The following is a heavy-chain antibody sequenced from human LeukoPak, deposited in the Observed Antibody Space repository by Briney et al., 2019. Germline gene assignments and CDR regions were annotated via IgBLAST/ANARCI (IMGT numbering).Heavy chain of an antibody. V-gene: IGHV4-31*03. J-gene: IGHJ6*02. CDR2: IYYSGST. CDR1: GGSISSGGYY. CDR3: ARDRRDGYNLAYYYGMDV. D-gene: IGHD5-24*01. Sequence: SETLSLTCTVSGGSISSGGYYWSWIRQHPGKGLEWIGYIYYSGSTYYNPSLKSRVTISVDTSKNQFSLKLTSVPAADTAVYYCARDRRDGYNLAYYYGMDVWGRGTTVTVSS.